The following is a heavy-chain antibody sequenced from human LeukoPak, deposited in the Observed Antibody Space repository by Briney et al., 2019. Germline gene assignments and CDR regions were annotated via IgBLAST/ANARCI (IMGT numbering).Heavy chain of an antibody. CDR3: ARGYQLLSDRFDP. CDR1: GFTFSSYA. V-gene: IGHV3-30-3*01. J-gene: IGHJ5*02. CDR2: ISYDGSNK. Sequence: PGGSLRLSCAASGFTFSSYAMHWVRQAPGKGLEWVAVISYDGSNKYYADPVKGRFTVSRDNSKNTLYLQMNSLRPDDTAVYYCARGYQLLSDRFDPWGQGTLVTVSS. D-gene: IGHD2-2*01.